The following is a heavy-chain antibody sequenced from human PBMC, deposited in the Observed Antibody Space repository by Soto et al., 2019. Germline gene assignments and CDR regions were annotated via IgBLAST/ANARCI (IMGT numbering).Heavy chain of an antibody. CDR3: ARGRKYSSSWYGDFDY. D-gene: IGHD6-13*01. CDR1: GYTFTSYD. J-gene: IGHJ4*02. CDR2: MNPNSGNT. Sequence: QVQLVQSGAEVKKPGASVKVSCTASGYTFTSYDINWVRQATGQGLEWMGWMNPNSGNTGNAQKYQGRVTKTRNTSISTAYMELSSLRSEDTAVYYCARGRKYSSSWYGDFDYWGQGTLVTVSS. V-gene: IGHV1-8*01.